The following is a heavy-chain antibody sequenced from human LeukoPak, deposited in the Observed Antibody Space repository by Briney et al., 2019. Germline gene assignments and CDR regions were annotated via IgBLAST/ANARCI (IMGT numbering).Heavy chain of an antibody. CDR3: AKRYCSSTTCYDDRGAFDY. Sequence: KTSETLSLTCTVSGGSISSYYRSWIRQPPGKGLEWIGYIYYSGSTNYNPSLKSRVTISVDTSKNQFSLKLSSVTAADTAVYYCAKRYCSSTTCYDDRGAFDYWGQGTLVTVSS. V-gene: IGHV4-59*08. CDR1: GGSISSYY. D-gene: IGHD2-2*01. J-gene: IGHJ4*02. CDR2: IYYSGST.